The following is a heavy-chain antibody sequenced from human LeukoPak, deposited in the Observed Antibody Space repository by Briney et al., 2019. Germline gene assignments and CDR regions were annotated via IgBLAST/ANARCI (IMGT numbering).Heavy chain of an antibody. Sequence: GESLKISCTASGYTFPSYWMGWVGQMPGKGLEWMGIIYPGDSDTRYSPSFQGQVSISVDKSISTAYLQWSSLKASDTAMYYCARRGSGWYVDYWGQGTLVTVSS. V-gene: IGHV5-51*01. J-gene: IGHJ4*02. CDR2: IYPGDSDT. CDR1: GYTFPSYW. CDR3: ARRGSGWYVDY. D-gene: IGHD6-19*01.